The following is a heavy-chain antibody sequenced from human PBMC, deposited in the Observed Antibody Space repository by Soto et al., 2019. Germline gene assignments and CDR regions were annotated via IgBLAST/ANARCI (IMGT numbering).Heavy chain of an antibody. CDR1: GFTFSSDA. D-gene: IGHD3-22*01. V-gene: IGHV3-23*01. CDR3: AKRVVVVLKYYYGMDV. J-gene: IGHJ6*02. Sequence: GGSLRLSCAASGFTFSSDAKSWGRQAPGKGLEWVSAISGSGGSTYYADSVKGRFTISRDNSKNTLYLEMNSLSAEDTAVYYCAKRVVVVLKYYYGMDVWGQGTTVTVSS. CDR2: ISGSGGST.